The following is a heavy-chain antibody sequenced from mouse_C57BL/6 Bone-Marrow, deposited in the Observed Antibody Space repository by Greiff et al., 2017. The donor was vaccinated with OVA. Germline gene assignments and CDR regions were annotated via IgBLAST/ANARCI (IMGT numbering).Heavy chain of an antibody. CDR3: AKLTGTWFAY. Sequence: EVQVVESGGGLVQPGGSLKLSCAASGFTFSDYYMYWVRQTPEKRLEWVAYISNGGGSTYYPDTVKGRFTMSGDNATNTLYLQMSSLKSEDTAVYYCAKLTGTWFAYWGQGTLVTVST. CDR1: GFTFSDYY. CDR2: ISNGGGST. J-gene: IGHJ3*01. D-gene: IGHD4-1*01. V-gene: IGHV5-12*01.